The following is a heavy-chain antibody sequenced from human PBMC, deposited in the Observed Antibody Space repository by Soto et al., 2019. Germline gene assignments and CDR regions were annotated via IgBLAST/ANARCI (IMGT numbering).Heavy chain of an antibody. CDR1: GDSRSRYY. D-gene: IGHD6-19*01. Sequence: SETLSLTCTVSGDSRSRYYWSWFRQSAGKGLEWIGRIYTSGSTTYNPSLQSRVTMSLDTSKNQLSLKLSSVTAADTAVYYCAGDSVAGAMDVWGQGTTVTVSS. J-gene: IGHJ6*02. CDR2: IYTSGST. CDR3: AGDSVAGAMDV. V-gene: IGHV4-4*07.